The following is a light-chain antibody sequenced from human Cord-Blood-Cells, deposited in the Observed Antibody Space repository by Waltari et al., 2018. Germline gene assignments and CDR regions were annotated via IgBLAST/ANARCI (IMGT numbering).Light chain of an antibody. CDR2: DPS. V-gene: IGKV3-11*01. Sequence: IVLTQSPATLSLSLGETATLSCRASQSVIGYFAWYQQKTGQAPRLRIYDPSNSATGLPARFSVNGSGTDFTLTISSLEPEDFAVYYCQQRSNWWTFGQGTKVEIK. CDR3: QQRSNWWT. J-gene: IGKJ1*01. CDR1: QSVIGY.